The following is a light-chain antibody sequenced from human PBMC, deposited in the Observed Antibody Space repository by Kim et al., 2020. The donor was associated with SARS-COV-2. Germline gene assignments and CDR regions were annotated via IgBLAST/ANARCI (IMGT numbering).Light chain of an antibody. Sequence: SYELTQPPSVSVSPGQTASITCPGDKLGDKYACWYQQKPGQSPVLVIYQDSKRPSGIPERFSGSDSGNTATLTISGTQAMVEADYYCQAWDSSSWVFGGGTQLTVL. CDR2: QDS. CDR3: QAWDSSSWV. V-gene: IGLV3-1*01. CDR1: KLGDKY. J-gene: IGLJ3*02.